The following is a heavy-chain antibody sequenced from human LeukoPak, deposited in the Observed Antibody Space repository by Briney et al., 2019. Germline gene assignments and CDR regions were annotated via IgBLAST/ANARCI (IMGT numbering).Heavy chain of an antibody. V-gene: IGHV4-59*01. Sequence: SETLSLTCTVSGGSISSYYWSWIRQPPGKGLEWIGYIYYSGSTNYNPSLKSRVTISVDTSKNQFSLKLSSVTAADTAVYYCARDLDASGRTDYWGQGPLVTVSS. CDR2: IYYSGST. CDR1: GGSISSYY. D-gene: IGHD6-19*01. J-gene: IGHJ4*02. CDR3: ARDLDASGRTDY.